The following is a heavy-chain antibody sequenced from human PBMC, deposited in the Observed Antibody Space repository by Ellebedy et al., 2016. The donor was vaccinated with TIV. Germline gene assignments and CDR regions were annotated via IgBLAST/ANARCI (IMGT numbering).Heavy chain of an antibody. V-gene: IGHV3-11*01. CDR2: ISDGGTIV. CDR3: ARARIDSQDYYYGMDV. J-gene: IGHJ6*01. CDR1: GFTLSDYY. Sequence: GGSLRLSXAVSGFTLSDYYMSWTRQAPGKGLEWAAYISDGGTIVSYTDSVKGRFTISRDSSRDSLYLHMRSLRAEDTAVYYCARARIDSQDYYYGMDVWGQGTTVTVSS. D-gene: IGHD2/OR15-2a*01.